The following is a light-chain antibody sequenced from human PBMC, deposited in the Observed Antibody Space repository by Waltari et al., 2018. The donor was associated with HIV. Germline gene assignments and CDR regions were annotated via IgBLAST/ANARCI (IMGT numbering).Light chain of an antibody. CDR2: DVS. CDR1: NRDVGGSNY. V-gene: IGLV2-14*03. Sequence: QSALTQPASVSGSPGQSITISCSGTNRDVGGSNYVSWYQQHPGKAPKLIIFDVSHRPSGISNRFSGSKSGNTASLTISGLQAEDEADYYCSSYTRSTTLDAVFGTGTKVSVL. J-gene: IGLJ1*01. CDR3: SSYTRSTTLDAV.